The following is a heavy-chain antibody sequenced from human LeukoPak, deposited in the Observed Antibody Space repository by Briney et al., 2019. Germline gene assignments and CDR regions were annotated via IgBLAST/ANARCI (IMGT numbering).Heavy chain of an antibody. J-gene: IGHJ4*02. Sequence: SETLSLTCAVYGGSFSGYYWSWIRQPPGKGLEWIGEINHSGSTNYNPSLKSRVTISVDTSKNQFSLKLSSVTAADTAVYYCARFGSNAYCYGSGGRVSRTFDYWGQGTLVTVSS. V-gene: IGHV4-34*01. CDR1: GGSFSGYY. CDR2: INHSGST. CDR3: ARFGSNAYCYGSGGRVSRTFDY. D-gene: IGHD3-10*01.